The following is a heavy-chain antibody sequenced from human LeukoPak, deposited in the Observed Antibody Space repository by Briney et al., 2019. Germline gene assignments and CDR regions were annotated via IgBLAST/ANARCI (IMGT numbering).Heavy chain of an antibody. Sequence: PGGSLRLSCAASGFTFSSYAMSWVRQAPGKGLEWVANIKQDGSEKYYVDSVKGRFTISRDNAKNTLNLQMNSLRAEDTAVYYCARDLGQYYDTSDNWFDPWGQGTLVTVSS. D-gene: IGHD3-22*01. V-gene: IGHV3-7*01. CDR1: GFTFSSYA. CDR3: ARDLGQYYDTSDNWFDP. J-gene: IGHJ5*02. CDR2: IKQDGSEK.